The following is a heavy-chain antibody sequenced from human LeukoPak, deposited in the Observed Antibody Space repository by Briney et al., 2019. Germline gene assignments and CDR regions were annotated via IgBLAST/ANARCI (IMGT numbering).Heavy chain of an antibody. V-gene: IGHV3-23*01. J-gene: IGHJ6*03. D-gene: IGHD5-18*01. CDR3: AMGPDTALVKNYYMDV. CDR2: ISGNNATT. CDR1: GLNFNNYA. Sequence: GGSLRLSCAASGLNFNNYAMSWVRQAPGKGLEWVSVISGNNATTYYADSVKGRFTTPRDNSRNTVDLHMNNLRVEDTAKYYCAMGPDTALVKNYYMDVWGTGTTVTISS.